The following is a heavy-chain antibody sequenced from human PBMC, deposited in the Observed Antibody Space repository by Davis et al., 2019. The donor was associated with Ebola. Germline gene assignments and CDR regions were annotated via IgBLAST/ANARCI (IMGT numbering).Heavy chain of an antibody. CDR3: ARFTYYDYIWGSPEY. Sequence: ASVKVSCKASGYTFTSYYMHWVRQAPGQGLEWMGWISAYNGNTNYAQKLQGRVTMTTDTSTSTAYMELRSLRSDDTAVYYCARFTYYDYIWGSPEYWGQGTLVTVSS. D-gene: IGHD3-16*01. CDR1: GYTFTSYY. J-gene: IGHJ4*02. CDR2: ISAYNGNT. V-gene: IGHV1-18*04.